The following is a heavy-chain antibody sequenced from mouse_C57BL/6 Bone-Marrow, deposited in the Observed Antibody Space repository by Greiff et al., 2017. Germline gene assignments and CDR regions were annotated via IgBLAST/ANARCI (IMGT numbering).Heavy chain of an antibody. D-gene: IGHD1-1*01. J-gene: IGHJ1*03. CDR1: GYTFTDYY. CDR2: INPYNGGT. CDR3: ARNLVAKDWYFDV. Sequence: VQLQQSGPVLVKPGASVKMSCKASGYTFTDYYMNWVKQSHGKSLEWIGVINPYNGGTSYNQKFKGKATLTVDKSSSTAYMELNSLTSEDSAVYYCARNLVAKDWYFDVWGTGTTVTVSS. V-gene: IGHV1-19*01.